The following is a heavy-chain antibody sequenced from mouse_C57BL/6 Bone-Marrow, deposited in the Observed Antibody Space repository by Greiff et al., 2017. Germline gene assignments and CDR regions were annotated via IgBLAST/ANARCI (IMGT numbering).Heavy chain of an antibody. CDR1: GYTFTSYW. Sequence: QVQLQQPGAELVKPGASVKLSCKASGYTFTSYWMHWVKQRPGQGLEWIGMIHPNSGSTNYNEKFKSKATLTVDKSSSTAYMQLSSLTSEDSAVYYCARVLRRGHYYAMDYWGQGTSVTVSA. CDR2: IHPNSGST. D-gene: IGHD2-12*01. CDR3: ARVLRRGHYYAMDY. V-gene: IGHV1-64*01. J-gene: IGHJ4*01.